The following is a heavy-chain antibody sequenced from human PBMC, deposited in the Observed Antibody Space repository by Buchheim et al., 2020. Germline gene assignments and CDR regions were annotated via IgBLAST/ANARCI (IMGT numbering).Heavy chain of an antibody. D-gene: IGHD1/OR15-1a*01. J-gene: IGHJ6*02. V-gene: IGHV3-23*01. CDR3: AKGQNNLDV. Sequence: EVQLLESGGGLVQPGGSLRLSCVASGFSFTTYGMAWVRQAPGEGLEWVSTINAGGGSTYYADSVKGRFTTSRDNSKKTLSLQLNSLRAEDTALYYCAKGQNNLDVRGRGTT. CDR1: GFSFTTYG. CDR2: INAGGGST.